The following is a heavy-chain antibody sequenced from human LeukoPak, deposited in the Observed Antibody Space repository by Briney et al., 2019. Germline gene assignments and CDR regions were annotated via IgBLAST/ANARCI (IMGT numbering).Heavy chain of an antibody. V-gene: IGHV1-8*01. CDR3: ATVGITMVRGVWKSFDY. CDR1: GYTFTSYD. CDR2: MNPNSGNT. J-gene: IGHJ4*02. Sequence: ASVKVSCKASGYTFTSYDINWVRQATGQGLEWMGWMNPNSGNTGYAQKFQGRVTMTEDTSTDTAYMELSSLRSEDTAVYYCATVGITMVRGVWKSFDYWGQGTLVTVSS. D-gene: IGHD3-10*01.